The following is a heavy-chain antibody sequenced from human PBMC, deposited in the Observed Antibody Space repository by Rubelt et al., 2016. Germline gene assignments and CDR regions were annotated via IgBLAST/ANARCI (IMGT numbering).Heavy chain of an antibody. CDR3: ARSYGDSHIGLSGFDP. V-gene: IGHV4-4*02. D-gene: IGHD4-17*01. Sequence: QVQLQESGPRLVKPSGTLSLTCAVSGGSISSSNWWSWVRQPPGKGLEWIGEIYHIGSTNYNPSLKSRVTSSVDKSNNHFSLKLSSVTAADTAMYYCARSYGDSHIGLSGFDPWGQGALVTVSS. J-gene: IGHJ5*02. CDR1: GGSISSSNW. CDR2: IYHIGST.